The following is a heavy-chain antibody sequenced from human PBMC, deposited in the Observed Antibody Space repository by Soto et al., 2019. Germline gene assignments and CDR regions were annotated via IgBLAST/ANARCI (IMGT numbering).Heavy chain of an antibody. D-gene: IGHD3-22*01. CDR1: GFTFSSYA. Sequence: EVQLLESGGGLVQPGGSLRLSCAASGFTFSSYAMTWVRQAPGKGLEWVSAISGSGGSTYYAASVKGRFTISRDNSKNTLDLQMNSLRAEFTAVYYYAKARTFDSSAYYSYRGQGTLVTVSS. J-gene: IGHJ4*02. CDR3: AKARTFDSSAYYSY. CDR2: ISGSGGST. V-gene: IGHV3-23*01.